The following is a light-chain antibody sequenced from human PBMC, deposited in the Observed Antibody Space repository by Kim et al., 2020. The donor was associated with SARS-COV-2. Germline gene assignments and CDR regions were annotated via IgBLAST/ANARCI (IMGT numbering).Light chain of an antibody. CDR1: SCYVGSYNF. CDR2: NVS. V-gene: IGLV2-14*03. CDR3: SSYTSSSTVV. Sequence: GQSITISCTGTSCYVGSYNFVSWYQQHPSEAPKLMIYNVSNRPSGVANRFAGSKSGNTASLTISGLQGDDEADYCCSSYTSSSTVVFGGGTQLTVL. J-gene: IGLJ2*01.